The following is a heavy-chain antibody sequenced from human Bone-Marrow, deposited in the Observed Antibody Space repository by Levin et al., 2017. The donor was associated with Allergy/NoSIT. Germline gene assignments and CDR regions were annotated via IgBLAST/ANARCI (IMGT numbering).Heavy chain of an antibody. J-gene: IGHJ5*02. CDR2: INTNTGNP. V-gene: IGHV7-4-1*02. CDR3: ARGGGASFGVIIKEDCFDP. Sequence: EASVKVSCKASGYTFTNYAMNWVRQAPGQGLEWMGWINTNTGNPTYAQGFTGRFVFSLDTSVNTAYLQISSLKAEDTAVYYCARGGGASFGVIIKEDCFDPWGQGTLVTVSS. CDR1: GYTFTNYA. D-gene: IGHD3-3*01.